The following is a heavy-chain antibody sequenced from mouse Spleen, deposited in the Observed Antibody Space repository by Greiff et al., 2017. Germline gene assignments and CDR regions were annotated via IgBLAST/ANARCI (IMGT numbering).Heavy chain of an antibody. D-gene: IGHD2-4*01. CDR2: ISSGSSTI. CDR3: ARAAYDYDRFAY. Sequence: EVQVVESGGGLVKPGGSLKLSCAASGFTFSDYGMHWVRQAPEKGLEWVAYISSGSSTIYYADTVKGRFTISRDNAKNTLFLQMTSLRSEDTAMYYCARAAYDYDRFAYWGQGTLVTVSA. V-gene: IGHV5-17*01. J-gene: IGHJ3*01. CDR1: GFTFSDYG.